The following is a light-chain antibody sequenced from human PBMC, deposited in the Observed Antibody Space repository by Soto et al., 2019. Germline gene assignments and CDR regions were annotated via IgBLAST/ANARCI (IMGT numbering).Light chain of an antibody. CDR2: AAS. CDR3: LQLYNFSWT. V-gene: IGKV1-6*01. J-gene: IGKJ1*01. Sequence: IHMTQSPSTLSGSVGYRFTITCRTSQDISNDLDWYQQKPGKAPKLLIYAASRLQSGVPSRSRGSGSGTDFTLTISRLQPEDFETYYCLQLYNFSWTFGQGTKVDIK. CDR1: QDISND.